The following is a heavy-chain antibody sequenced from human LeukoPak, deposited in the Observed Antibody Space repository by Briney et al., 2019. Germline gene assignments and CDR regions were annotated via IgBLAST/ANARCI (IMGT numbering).Heavy chain of an antibody. CDR3: ATYSSSNAREYQY. V-gene: IGHV3-7*01. CDR1: GFTFSDYY. CDR2: IKQDGSEK. Sequence: GGSLRLSCPASGFTFSDYYMSWVRQAPGRGLEWVANIKQDGSEKYYVDSVRGRFTISRDNAKISLYLQMNSLRAEDTAVYYCATYSSSNAREYQYWGQGTLVTVSS. D-gene: IGHD2-2*01. J-gene: IGHJ1*01.